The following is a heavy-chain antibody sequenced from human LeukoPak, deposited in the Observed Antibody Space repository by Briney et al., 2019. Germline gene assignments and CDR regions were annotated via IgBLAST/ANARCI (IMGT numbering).Heavy chain of an antibody. CDR2: INPNSGGT. D-gene: IGHD2-2*01. CDR1: GYTFTGYY. CDR3: ARDRRVGYCSSTSCLNWFDP. V-gene: IGHV1-2*02. Sequence: ASVKVSCKASGYTFTGYYMHWVRQAPGQGLEWMGWINPNSGGTNYAQKFQGRVTMTRDTSISTAYMELSRLRSGDTAVYYCARDRRVGYCSSTSCLNWFDPWGQGTLVTVSS. J-gene: IGHJ5*02.